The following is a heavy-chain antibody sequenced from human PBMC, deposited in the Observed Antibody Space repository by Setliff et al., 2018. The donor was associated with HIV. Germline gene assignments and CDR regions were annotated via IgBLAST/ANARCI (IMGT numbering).Heavy chain of an antibody. CDR2: ISGDSNII. D-gene: IGHD3-22*01. V-gene: IGHV3-48*04. J-gene: IGHJ4*02. CDR1: GFTFSSYS. CDR3: ATEPPGSGYYTITYYYYMDVWGKGTYSYDSSGPDY. Sequence: PGGSLRLSCTASGFTFSSYSMNWVRQAPGRGLEWVSYISGDSNIIDYADSVKGRFTISRDNDKDTLYLQMNILRVEDTAVYYCATEPPGSGYYTITYYYYMDVWGKGTYSYDSSGPDYWGQGTLVTVSS.